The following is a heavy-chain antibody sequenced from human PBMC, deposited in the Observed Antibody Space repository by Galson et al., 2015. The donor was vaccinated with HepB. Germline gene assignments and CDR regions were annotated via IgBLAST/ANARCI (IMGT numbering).Heavy chain of an antibody. CDR3: ARPLDYGGNSYWYFDL. CDR1: GYTFTGYY. V-gene: IGHV1-2*06. D-gene: IGHD4-23*01. CDR2: INPNSGGT. Sequence: SVKVSCKASGYTFTGYYMHWVRQAPGQGLEWMGRINPNSGGTNYAQKFQGRVTMTRDTSISTAYMELSRLRSDDTAVYYCARPLDYGGNSYWYFDLWGRGTLVTVSS. J-gene: IGHJ2*01.